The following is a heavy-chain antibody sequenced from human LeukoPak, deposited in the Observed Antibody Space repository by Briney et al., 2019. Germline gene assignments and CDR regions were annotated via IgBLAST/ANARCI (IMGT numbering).Heavy chain of an antibody. CDR2: ISGSGGST. V-gene: IGHV3-23*01. D-gene: IGHD2-2*01. CDR3: AKDIGYQPDY. J-gene: IGHJ4*02. CDR1: GFTFSTYG. Sequence: GRSLRLSCAASGFTFSTYGMHWVRQAPGKGLEWVSAISGSGGSTYYADSVKGRFTISRDNSKNTLYLQMNSLRAEDTAVYYCAKDIGYQPDYWGQGTLVTVSS.